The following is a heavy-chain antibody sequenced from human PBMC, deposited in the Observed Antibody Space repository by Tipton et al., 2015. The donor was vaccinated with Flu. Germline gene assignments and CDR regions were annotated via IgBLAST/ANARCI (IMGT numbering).Heavy chain of an antibody. D-gene: IGHD3-10*01. V-gene: IGHV4-34*01. J-gene: IGHJ4*02. CDR3: ARGLYGSGSYQRRYFDS. CDR2: INHSGRT. Sequence: LRLSCAVYGGSFSGYYWNWIRQPPGKGLEWIGEINHSGRTNFNPSLKSRVAISVDTSKNQISLKLSSVTAADTAVYYCARGLYGSGSYQRRYFDSWGQGTLVTVSS. CDR1: GGSFSGYY.